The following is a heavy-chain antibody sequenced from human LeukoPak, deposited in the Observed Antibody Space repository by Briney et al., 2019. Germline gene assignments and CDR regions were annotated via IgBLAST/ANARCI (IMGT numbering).Heavy chain of an antibody. V-gene: IGHV3-23*01. J-gene: IGHJ4*02. CDR2: ITGTGDTT. CDR1: GFSFTSYV. D-gene: IGHD1-7*01. CDR3: AKDERNWNYNLASQTYD. Sequence: PGGSLRLSCAASGFSFTSYVMSWVRQAPGKGLEWVSAITGTGDTTYYADSVKGRFTVSRDNSKNTLYLQMSSLRAEDTAVYYCAKDERNWNYNLASQTYDWGQGTLVTVSS.